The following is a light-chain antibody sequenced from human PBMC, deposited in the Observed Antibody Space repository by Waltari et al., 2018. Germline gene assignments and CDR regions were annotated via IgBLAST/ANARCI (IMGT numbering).Light chain of an antibody. Sequence: QSVLTQPPSVSGAPGQRVTISCTGSSSNIRAGYDVHWYQQLPGTAPKLLIYGNSNRPSGVPDRFSGSKSGTSASLAITGLQAEDEADYYCQSYDSSLGRDFGTGTKVTVL. CDR2: GNS. CDR1: SSNIRAGYD. V-gene: IGLV1-40*01. CDR3: QSYDSSLGRD. J-gene: IGLJ1*01.